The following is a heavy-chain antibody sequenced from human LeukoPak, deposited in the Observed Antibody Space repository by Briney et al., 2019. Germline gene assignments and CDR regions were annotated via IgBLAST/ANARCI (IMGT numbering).Heavy chain of an antibody. CDR1: GYTFTSYY. CDR2: INPSGGST. Sequence: ASVKVSCKASGYTFTSYYMHWVRQAPGQGLEWMGIINPSGGSTSYAPKFQGRVTMTRDTSTSTVYMELSSLRPEDTAVYYCARASYAYVWGSYREYGWFDPWGQGTLVTVSS. D-gene: IGHD3-16*02. J-gene: IGHJ5*02. CDR3: ARASYAYVWGSYREYGWFDP. V-gene: IGHV1-46*01.